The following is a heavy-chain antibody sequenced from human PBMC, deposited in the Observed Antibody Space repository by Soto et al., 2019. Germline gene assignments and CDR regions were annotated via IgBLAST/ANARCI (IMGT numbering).Heavy chain of an antibody. D-gene: IGHD3-3*01. V-gene: IGHV3-30-3*01. Sequence: RGSLRLSCAASGFTISSYAMRWVRQAPGKGLEWVAVISYAGSNKYYADSVKGRLTISRDNSKNTLYLQMNSLRAEDTAVYYCARDHYDFWSGYCEYCCQPTLVTVYS. CDR3: ARDHYDFWSGYCEY. J-gene: IGHJ4*02. CDR1: GFTISSYA. CDR2: ISYAGSNK.